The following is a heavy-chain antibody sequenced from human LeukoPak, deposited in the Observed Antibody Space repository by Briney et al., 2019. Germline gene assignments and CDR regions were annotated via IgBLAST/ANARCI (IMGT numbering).Heavy chain of an antibody. CDR1: GYAFTSYY. D-gene: IGHD3-10*01. CDR3: ARDRGYGSGNYDAFDI. CDR2: INPSGGTT. Sequence: ASVKVSCKASGYAFTSYYMHWVRQAPGQGLEWMGIINPSGGTTSYAQKFQGRVTMTRDTSTSTVYMELSSLRSEDTAVYYCARDRGYGSGNYDAFDIWGQGTMVTVFS. V-gene: IGHV1-46*01. J-gene: IGHJ3*02.